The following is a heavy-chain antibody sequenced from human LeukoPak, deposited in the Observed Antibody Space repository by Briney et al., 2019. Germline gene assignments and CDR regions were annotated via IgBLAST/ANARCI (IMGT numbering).Heavy chain of an antibody. CDR2: INHSGGT. CDR3: AGRFYYDSSVDY. CDR1: GGSFSGYY. V-gene: IGHV4-34*01. D-gene: IGHD3-22*01. J-gene: IGHJ4*02. Sequence: SETLSLTCAVYGGSFSGYYWSWIRQPPGKGLEWIGEINHSGGTNYNPSLKSRVTISVDTSKNQFSLKLSSVTAADTAVYYCAGRFYYDSSVDYWGQGTLVTVSS.